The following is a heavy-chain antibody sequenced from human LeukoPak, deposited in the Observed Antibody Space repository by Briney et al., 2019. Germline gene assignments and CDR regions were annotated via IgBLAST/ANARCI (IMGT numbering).Heavy chain of an antibody. CDR1: GGSFSGYY. V-gene: IGHV4-34*01. Sequence: SETLSLTCTVCGGSFSGYYWSWIRQPPWKGLEWIGEINHSGSTNYNPSLKSRVTISVDTSKNQFSLQLSSMTAADTALYYCARGWQGYYDSSGYYLLDYWGQGTLVTVSS. J-gene: IGHJ4*02. CDR3: ARGWQGYYDSSGYYLLDY. CDR2: INHSGST. D-gene: IGHD3-22*01.